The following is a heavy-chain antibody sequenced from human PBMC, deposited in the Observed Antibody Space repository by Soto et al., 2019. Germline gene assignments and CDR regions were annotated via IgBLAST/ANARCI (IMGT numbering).Heavy chain of an antibody. D-gene: IGHD1-1*01. V-gene: IGHV3-30*18. CDR1: GFSFTTYG. J-gene: IGHJ4*02. CDR3: AKDGSNLAYYFDY. CDR2: ISYDGSNK. Sequence: GGSLRLSCAASGFSFTTYGMHWVRRAPGKGLEWVAVISYDGSNKYYADSVKGRFTISRDNSKNTLYLQMNSLRPEDTAVYYCAKDGSNLAYYFDYWGQGTLVTVSS.